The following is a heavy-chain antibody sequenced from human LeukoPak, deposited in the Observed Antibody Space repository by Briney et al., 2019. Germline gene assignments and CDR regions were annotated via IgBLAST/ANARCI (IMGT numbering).Heavy chain of an antibody. D-gene: IGHD2-15*01. Sequence: GGSLRLSCAASGFTFSHYAMSWVRQAPGKGLERVSGISGSGSDTFYADSVKGRFTISRDNSKSTVYLQMNSLRAEDTAVYYCATRYCSGGSCYAFDYWGQGTLVTVSS. CDR3: ATRYCSGGSCYAFDY. J-gene: IGHJ4*02. V-gene: IGHV3-23*01. CDR1: GFTFSHYA. CDR2: ISGSGSDT.